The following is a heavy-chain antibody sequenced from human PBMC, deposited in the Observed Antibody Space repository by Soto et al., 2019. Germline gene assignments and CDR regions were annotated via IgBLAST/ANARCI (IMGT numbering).Heavy chain of an antibody. D-gene: IGHD3-10*01. CDR1: GYSFTSLH. CDR2: MNPHSGDT. Sequence: QVQLMQSGSEVRKPGASVKVSCKASGYSFTSLHVNWVRQAAGQGLEWIGWMNPHSGDTGYAQKFRGRVTMTRDISLTTAYLELRSLTSEDTAVYFCARGSPGPVDHWGQGTLVTVSS. V-gene: IGHV1-8*01. CDR3: ARGSPGPVDH. J-gene: IGHJ4*02.